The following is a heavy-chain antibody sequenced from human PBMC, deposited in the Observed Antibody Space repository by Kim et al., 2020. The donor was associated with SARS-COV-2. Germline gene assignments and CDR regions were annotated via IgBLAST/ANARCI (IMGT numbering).Heavy chain of an antibody. CDR1: GFTFSAYD. D-gene: IGHD3-16*01. V-gene: IGHV3-48*02. CDR2: ITKSSTTI. CDR3: VRDRMGGAFDI. Sequence: GSLRLSCATSGFTFSAYDMNWVRRAPGKGLEWLSFITKSSTTIYYANSVKGRFTISRDNAKNSLYLQMNNLRDEDTALYYCVRDRMGGAFDIWGQGTMVTVSS. J-gene: IGHJ3*02.